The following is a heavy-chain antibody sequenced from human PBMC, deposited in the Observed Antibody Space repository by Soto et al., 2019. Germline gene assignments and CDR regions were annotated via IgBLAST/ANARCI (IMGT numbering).Heavy chain of an antibody. CDR1: GYIFTSYA. CDR2: INTGDGNT. Sequence: ASVKVSCKASGYIFTSYAMHWVRQAPGQRLEWMGWINTGDGNTKYSQKFQGRVTITRDTSASTAYMELSSLTSEDAAVFYCARDVSGTYYYYGMDVWGQGTTVTVSS. CDR3: ARDVSGTYYYYGMDV. V-gene: IGHV1-3*04. D-gene: IGHD1-26*01. J-gene: IGHJ6*02.